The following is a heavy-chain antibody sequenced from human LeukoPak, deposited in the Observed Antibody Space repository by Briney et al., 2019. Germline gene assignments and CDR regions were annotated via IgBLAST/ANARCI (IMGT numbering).Heavy chain of an antibody. CDR1: GVSISSGDYV. Sequence: TSETLSLTCTVAGVSISSGDYVWGWLRQPRGKGLEWIGYIDFSGTTYFNPSLKRRVTISVDTSKNQFSLKLTSVTASDTAVYYCARAARCSDGTCFRPLDYWGQGTLVTVSS. CDR2: IDFSGTT. V-gene: IGHV4-30-4*01. J-gene: IGHJ4*02. CDR3: ARAARCSDGTCFRPLDY. D-gene: IGHD2-15*01.